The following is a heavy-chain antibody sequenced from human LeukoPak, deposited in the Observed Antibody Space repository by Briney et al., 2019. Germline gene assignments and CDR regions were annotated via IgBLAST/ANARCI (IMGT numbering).Heavy chain of an antibody. Sequence: GGSLRLSCTASGFTFSDFNMHWVRQAPGKGLEWVALVLNDGSNKYYADSVKGRFTISRDNSKNTLYLQMNSLRAEDTAVYYCAKDIGYTYGHGFDYRGQGILVTVSS. D-gene: IGHD5-18*01. J-gene: IGHJ4*02. CDR1: GFTFSDFN. CDR2: VLNDGSNK. V-gene: IGHV3-30*04. CDR3: AKDIGYTYGHGFDY.